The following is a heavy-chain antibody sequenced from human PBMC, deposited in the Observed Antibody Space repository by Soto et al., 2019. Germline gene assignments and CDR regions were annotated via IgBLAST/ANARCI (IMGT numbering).Heavy chain of an antibody. CDR2: ISAYNGNT. CDR3: ARSPSHSYYDFWSGHATFDI. V-gene: IGHV1-18*01. Sequence: GASVKVSCKASGYTFTSYGISWVRRAPGQGLEWMGWISAYNGNTNYAQKLQGRVTMTTDTSTSTAYMELRSLRSDDTAVYYCARSPSHSYYDFWSGHATFDIWGQGTMVTVSS. J-gene: IGHJ3*02. CDR1: GYTFTSYG. D-gene: IGHD3-3*01.